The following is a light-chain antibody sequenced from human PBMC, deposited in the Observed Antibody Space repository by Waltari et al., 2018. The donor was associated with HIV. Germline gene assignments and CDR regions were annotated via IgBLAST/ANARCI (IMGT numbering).Light chain of an antibody. CDR2: EVN. V-gene: IGLV2-8*01. J-gene: IGLJ3*02. CDR1: SSDVGGYNY. Sequence: QSALTQPPSASGSPGQSVTISCTGTSSDVGGYNYVSWYQQYPGKAPKLIIYEVNKRPSGVPDRLSGSKSGNPASLTVSGLQGDDEADYYCSSYAGSKNLVLGGGTKLTVL. CDR3: SSYAGSKNLV.